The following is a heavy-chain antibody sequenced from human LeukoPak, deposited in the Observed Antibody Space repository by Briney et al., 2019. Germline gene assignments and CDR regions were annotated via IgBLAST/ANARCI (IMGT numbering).Heavy chain of an antibody. D-gene: IGHD6-19*01. CDR1: GFTFNNYA. CDR2: VNDGGGYT. V-gene: IGHV3-23*01. J-gene: IGHJ4*02. Sequence: GGSLRLSCAASGFTFNNYAMSWGRQAPGKGLEGGSTVNDGGGYTYYADSVKGRFTISRDNSKNTLFLQMNSLGAEDTALYYCVKALAGLFDYWGQGTLVTVSS. CDR3: VKALAGLFDY.